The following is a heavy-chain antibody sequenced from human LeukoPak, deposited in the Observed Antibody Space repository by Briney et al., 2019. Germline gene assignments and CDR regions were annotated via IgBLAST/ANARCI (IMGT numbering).Heavy chain of an antibody. J-gene: IGHJ6*03. CDR3: ARGRIYYDILTGYPDYYYYYMDV. CDR1: GGSISSYY. V-gene: IGHV4-59*01. CDR2: IYYSGST. D-gene: IGHD3-9*01. Sequence: PSETLSLTCTVSGGSISSYYWSWIRQPPGKGLEWIGYIYYSGSTNYNPSLKSRVTISVDTSKNQFSLKLSSVTAADTAVYYCARGRIYYDILTGYPDYYYYYMDVWGKGTTVTISS.